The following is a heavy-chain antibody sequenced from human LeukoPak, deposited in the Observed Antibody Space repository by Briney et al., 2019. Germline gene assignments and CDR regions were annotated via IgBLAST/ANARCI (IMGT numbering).Heavy chain of an antibody. CDR1: GYTFTSYY. CDR3: AREGCSGGSCYRNWFDP. D-gene: IGHD2-15*01. J-gene: IGHJ5*02. V-gene: IGHV1-46*01. CDR2: INPSGGST. Sequence: ASVKVSCKASGYTFTSYYMHWVRQAPGQGLEWMGIINPSGGSTSYAQKFQGRVTMTRDTSTSTVYRELSSLRSEDTAVYYCAREGCSGGSCYRNWFDPWGQGTLVTVSS.